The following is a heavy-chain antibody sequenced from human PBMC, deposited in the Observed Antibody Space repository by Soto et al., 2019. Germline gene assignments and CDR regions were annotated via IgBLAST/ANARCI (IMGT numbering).Heavy chain of an antibody. D-gene: IGHD2-8*01. CDR1: GFTSTNYV. Sequence: GGSLRLSCAASGFTSTNYVMNWVRQAPGKGLEWVSSISGSGTTTFYADSVKGRFIISRDNSKNTLYLRMNSLRAEDTALYYCAKDRVGGVPDAFDIWGQGTMVTVSS. CDR2: ISGSGTTT. V-gene: IGHV3-23*01. J-gene: IGHJ3*02. CDR3: AKDRVGGVPDAFDI.